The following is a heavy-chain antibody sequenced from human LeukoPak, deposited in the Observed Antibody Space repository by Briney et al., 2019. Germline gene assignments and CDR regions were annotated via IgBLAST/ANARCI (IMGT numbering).Heavy chain of an antibody. Sequence: PGGSLRLSCAACGFTFSRHWMSWVRQASGKGLEWVATIKQEGSEHYYVDSVKGRFTISRDDATNSLSLQMNSLRVEDTALYYCVRGPHYGAYTDYFDYWGRGTLVTVSS. D-gene: IGHD4-17*01. CDR2: IKQEGSEH. CDR3: VRGPHYGAYTDYFDY. J-gene: IGHJ4*02. V-gene: IGHV3-7*01. CDR1: GFTFSRHW.